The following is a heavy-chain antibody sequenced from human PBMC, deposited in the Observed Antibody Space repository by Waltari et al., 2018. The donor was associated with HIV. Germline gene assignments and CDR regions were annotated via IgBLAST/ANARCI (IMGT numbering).Heavy chain of an antibody. CDR1: GFTFSSYG. Sequence: QVQLVESGGGVVQPGGSLRLSCAASGFTFSSYGMHWVRQAPGKGLGWVAFIRYDGSNKYYADSGKGRFTISRDNSKNTLYLQMNSLRAEDTAVYYCAKDGIAVAGSFDYWGQGTLVTVSS. D-gene: IGHD6-19*01. CDR2: IRYDGSNK. V-gene: IGHV3-30*02. J-gene: IGHJ4*02. CDR3: AKDGIAVAGSFDY.